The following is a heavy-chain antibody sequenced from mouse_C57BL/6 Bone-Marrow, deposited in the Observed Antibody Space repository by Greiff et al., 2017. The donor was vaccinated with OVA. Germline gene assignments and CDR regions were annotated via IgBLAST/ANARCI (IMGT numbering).Heavy chain of an antibody. CDR3: ASHNWDVGAMDY. CDR1: GFTFSDYY. V-gene: IGHV5-12*01. D-gene: IGHD4-1*02. CDR2: ISNGGGST. Sequence: EVHLVESGGGLVQPGGSLKLSCAASGFTFSDYYMYWVRQTPEKRLEWVANISNGGGSTYYPDTVKGRFTISIDNAKNTLYLQMSRLTSEDTAMYYCASHNWDVGAMDYWGQGTSVTVSS. J-gene: IGHJ4*01.